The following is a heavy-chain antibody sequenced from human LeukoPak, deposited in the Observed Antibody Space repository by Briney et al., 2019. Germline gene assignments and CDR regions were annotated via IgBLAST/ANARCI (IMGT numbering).Heavy chain of an antibody. J-gene: IGHJ5*01. Sequence: GGSLRLSCTASGFIFSDYYMSWIRQAPGKGLEWVSYITASSGFTNYADSVKGRFTISRDNVKNSLSLQMNSLRAEDTAVYFCARCGYYYDSSDSLNWFDSWGQGTLVTVSS. CDR1: GFIFSDYY. D-gene: IGHD3-22*01. V-gene: IGHV3-11*06. CDR3: ARCGYYYDSSDSLNWFDS. CDR2: ITASSGFT.